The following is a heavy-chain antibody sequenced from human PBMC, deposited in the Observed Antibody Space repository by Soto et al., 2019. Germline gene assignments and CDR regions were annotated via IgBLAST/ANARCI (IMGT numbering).Heavy chain of an antibody. CDR2: IYYSGST. CDR3: ARDVQQDYDILTGYYHSPTFDY. Sequence: SETLSLTCTVSGGSISSSSYYWGWIRQPPGKGLEWIGSIYYSGSTYYNPSLKSRVTISVDTSKNQFSLKLSSVTAADTAVYYCARDVQQDYDILTGYYHSPTFDYWGQGTLVTVS. CDR1: GGSISSSSYY. J-gene: IGHJ4*02. D-gene: IGHD3-9*01. V-gene: IGHV4-39*07.